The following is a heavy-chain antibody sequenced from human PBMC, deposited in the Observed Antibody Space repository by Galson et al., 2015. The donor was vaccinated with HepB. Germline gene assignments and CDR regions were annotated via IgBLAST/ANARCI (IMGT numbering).Heavy chain of an antibody. D-gene: IGHD3-10*01. CDR3: ARDSYGGFGDYLDY. CDR2: INPNSGGT. J-gene: IGHJ4*02. Sequence: SVKVSCKASGYTFTGYYMHWVRQAPGQGLEWMGWINPNSGGTNYAQKFQGRVTMTRDTSISTAYMELSRLRSDDTAVYYCARDSYGGFGDYLDYWGQGTLVTVSS. V-gene: IGHV1-2*02. CDR1: GYTFTGYY.